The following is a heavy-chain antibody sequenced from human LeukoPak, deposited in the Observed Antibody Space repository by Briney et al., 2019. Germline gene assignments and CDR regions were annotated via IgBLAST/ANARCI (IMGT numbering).Heavy chain of an antibody. CDR2: ISSSGSTI. D-gene: IGHD3-10*02. CDR3: AELGITMIGGV. Sequence: GGSLRLSCAASGFTFSSYEMNWVRQAPGKGLEWVSYISSSGSTIVHADSVKGRFTVSRDNAKNSLYLQMNSLRAEDTAVYYCAELGITMIGGVWGKGTTVTISS. J-gene: IGHJ6*04. V-gene: IGHV3-48*03. CDR1: GFTFSSYE.